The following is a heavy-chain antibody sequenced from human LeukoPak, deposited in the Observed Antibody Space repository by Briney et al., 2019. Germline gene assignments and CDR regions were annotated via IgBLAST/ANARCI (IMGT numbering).Heavy chain of an antibody. D-gene: IGHD6-13*01. J-gene: IGHJ3*02. V-gene: IGHV3-21*01. Sequence: AGGSLRLSCAASGFTFSSYSMNWVRQAPGKGLEWVSSISSSSSYIYYADSVKGRFTISRDNAKNSLYLQMNSLRAEDTAVYYCARDEFASSSLYRHDAFDIWGQGTMVTVSS. CDR1: GFTFSSYS. CDR2: ISSSSSYI. CDR3: ARDEFASSSLYRHDAFDI.